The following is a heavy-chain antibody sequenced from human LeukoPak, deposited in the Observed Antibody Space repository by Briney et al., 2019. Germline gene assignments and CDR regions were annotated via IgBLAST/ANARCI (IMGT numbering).Heavy chain of an antibody. V-gene: IGHV4-31*03. CDR3: ARSPVDRQNLPDAFDI. CDR1: GGSISSRGYY. J-gene: IGHJ3*02. CDR2: IYYSGST. Sequence: SETLSLTCIVSGGSISSRGYYWSWIRQHPGKGLEWVGYIYYSGSTYYNPSLKSRLTISVDTSNNQFSLKLSSVTAADTAVYYCARSPVDRQNLPDAFDIWGQRTMVTVSS. D-gene: IGHD2-15*01.